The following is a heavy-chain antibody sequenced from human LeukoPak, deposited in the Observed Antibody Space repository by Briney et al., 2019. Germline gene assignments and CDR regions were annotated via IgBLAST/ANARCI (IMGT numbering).Heavy chain of an antibody. Sequence: SSETLSLTCAVYGGSFSGYYWSWIRQPPGKGLEWIGEINHSGSTNYNPSLKSRVTISVDTSKNQFSLKLSSVTAADTAVYYCARDQLIARYWGQGTLVTVSS. V-gene: IGHV4-34*01. CDR2: INHSGST. J-gene: IGHJ4*02. D-gene: IGHD1-1*01. CDR1: GGSFSGYY. CDR3: ARDQLIARY.